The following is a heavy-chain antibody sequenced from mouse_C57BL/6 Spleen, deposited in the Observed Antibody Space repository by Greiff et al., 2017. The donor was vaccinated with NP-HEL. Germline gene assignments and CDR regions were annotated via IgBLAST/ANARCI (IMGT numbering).Heavy chain of an antibody. J-gene: IGHJ2*01. CDR3: ARKGRYCEY. CDR1: GSTFTDYY. CDR2: INTNNGGT. V-gene: IGHV1-18*01. Sequence: VQLQQSGPVLVKPGASVTIPCTASGSTFTDYYLERRKQRQGKRQERMGDINTNNGGTIYNQKFKGKATLTEDKSSSTAYMEHRSLTSEDTAVKYSARKGRYCEYGGKGTTLTGAS.